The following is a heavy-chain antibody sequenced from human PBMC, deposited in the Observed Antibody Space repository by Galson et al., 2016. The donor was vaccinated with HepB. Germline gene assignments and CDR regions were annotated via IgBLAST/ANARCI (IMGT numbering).Heavy chain of an antibody. CDR2: IYYSGST. CDR3: ARTPSRGGMDV. Sequence: SETLSLTCTVSGGSISSYYWSWIRQPPGKGLEWIGYIYYSGSTNYNPPLKSRVTISVDTSKNQFSLKLTSVTTADTAVYYCARTPSRGGMDVWGNGTTVTVSS. D-gene: IGHD3-10*01. CDR1: GGSISSYY. J-gene: IGHJ6*04. V-gene: IGHV4-59*01.